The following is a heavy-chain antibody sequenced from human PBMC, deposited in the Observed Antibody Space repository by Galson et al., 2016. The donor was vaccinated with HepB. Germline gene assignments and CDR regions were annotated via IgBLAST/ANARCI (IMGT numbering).Heavy chain of an antibody. CDR1: GFTFSNYG. D-gene: IGHD3-10*01. CDR2: ISYDGINS. V-gene: IGHV3-30*18. CDR3: AKDRLAAPYYYYVMDV. Sequence: SLRLSCAASGFTFSNYGMHWVCQAPGKGLEWVALISYDGINSYYADSLKGRFTISRDNSKNTLYLQMNSLRAEDTGVYYCAKDRLAAPYYYYVMDVWGQGTTVTVSS. J-gene: IGHJ6*02.